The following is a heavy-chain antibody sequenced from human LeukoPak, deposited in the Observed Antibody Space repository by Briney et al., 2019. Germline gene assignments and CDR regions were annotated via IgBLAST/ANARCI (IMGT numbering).Heavy chain of an antibody. CDR2: IYSGGST. J-gene: IGHJ4*02. CDR1: GFTVSSNY. V-gene: IGHV3-53*01. CDR3: ARDHSGYLTYCFDY. Sequence: LGGSLRLSCAASGFTVSSNYMSWVRQAPGKGLEWVSVIYSGGSTYYADSVKGRFTISRDNSKNTLYLQMNSLRAEDTAVYYCARDHSGYLTYCFDYWGQGTLVTVSS. D-gene: IGHD3-22*01.